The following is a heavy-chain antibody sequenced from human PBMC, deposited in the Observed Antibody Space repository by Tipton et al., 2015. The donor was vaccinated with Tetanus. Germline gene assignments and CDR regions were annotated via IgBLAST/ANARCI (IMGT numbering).Heavy chain of an antibody. CDR1: GGTVSSYA. Sequence: QLVQSGPEVKKPGSSVKVSCKASGGTVSSYAITWVRQAPGQGLEWVGSIIPMLGTTNYAQKFRGRVTLTADDSTSTTYLELSSLTSEDTAVYYCARPSYCSGGRCYSFDHWGQGTLVIVSS. J-gene: IGHJ4*02. CDR2: IIPMLGTT. CDR3: ARPSYCSGGRCYSFDH. V-gene: IGHV1-69*01. D-gene: IGHD2-15*01.